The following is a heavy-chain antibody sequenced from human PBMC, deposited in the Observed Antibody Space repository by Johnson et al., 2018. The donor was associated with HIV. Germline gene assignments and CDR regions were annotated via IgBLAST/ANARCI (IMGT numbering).Heavy chain of an antibody. Sequence: QVQLVESGGGLVQPGRSLRLSCAASGFTFSSYAMHWVRQAPGKGLEWVAVISYDGSNKYYADSVKGRFTISRDDSRNTLCLQMNSLRAEDTAVYYCAGDTVSSLRAFDIWGQGTMVTVSS. CDR3: AGDTVSSLRAFDI. D-gene: IGHD6-19*01. CDR2: ISYDGSNK. V-gene: IGHV3-30-3*01. J-gene: IGHJ3*02. CDR1: GFTFSSYA.